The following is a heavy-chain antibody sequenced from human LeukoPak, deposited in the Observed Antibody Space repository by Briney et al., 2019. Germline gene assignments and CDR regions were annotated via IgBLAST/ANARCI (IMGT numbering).Heavy chain of an antibody. CDR1: GGSISNYY. CDR2: IYYSGIT. CDR3: ARNNYDRWYYFDY. D-gene: IGHD3-22*01. V-gene: IGHV4-59*01. Sequence: SETLSLTCTVSGGSISNYYWSWIRQPPGKGLEWIGYIYYSGITNYNPSLKSRVTISVDTSKNQFSQKLSSVTAADTAVYYCARNNYDRWYYFDYWGQGTLVTVSS. J-gene: IGHJ4*02.